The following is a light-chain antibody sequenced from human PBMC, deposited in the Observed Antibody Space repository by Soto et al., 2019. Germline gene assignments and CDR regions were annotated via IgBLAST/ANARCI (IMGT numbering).Light chain of an antibody. Sequence: QSVLTQPPSVSGAPGQRVTISCTGSSSNIGAGYDVHWYQQLPGTAPKLLIYTNDQRPSGVPDRFSGSKSGTSASLAISGLRSEDEADYYCAAWDDSLSGVVFGGGTQLTVL. CDR3: AAWDDSLSGVV. V-gene: IGLV1-40*01. J-gene: IGLJ2*01. CDR2: TND. CDR1: SSNIGAGYD.